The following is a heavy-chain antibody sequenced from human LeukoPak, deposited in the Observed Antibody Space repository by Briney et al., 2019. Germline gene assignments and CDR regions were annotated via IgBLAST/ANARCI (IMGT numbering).Heavy chain of an antibody. J-gene: IGHJ4*02. Sequence: ASVKVTCKASGYIFTNCGINWVRQATGQGLEWMGWMNPNSGNTGYAQKFQGRVTMARNTSISTAYMELSSLRSEDTAVYYCARVYRITMVRGVIRPLDYWGQGTLVTVSS. CDR3: ARVYRITMVRGVIRPLDY. CDR1: GYIFTNCG. V-gene: IGHV1-8*01. D-gene: IGHD3-10*01. CDR2: MNPNSGNT.